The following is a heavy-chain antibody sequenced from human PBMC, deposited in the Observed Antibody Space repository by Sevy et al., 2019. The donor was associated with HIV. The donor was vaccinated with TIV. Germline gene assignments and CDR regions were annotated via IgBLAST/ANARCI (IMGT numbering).Heavy chain of an antibody. CDR2: IYPDDSET. Sequence: GESLKISCEGSGYSFTSHWIGWVRHMPGKGLEWMGIIYPDDSETRYSPSFQGQVTFSADKSFSTAYLQWSSLKASDTAMYYCATSRSGYFDSSGYYIYWGQGTMVTVSS. J-gene: IGHJ4*02. D-gene: IGHD3-22*01. V-gene: IGHV5-51*01. CDR3: ATSRSGYFDSSGYYIY. CDR1: GYSFTSHW.